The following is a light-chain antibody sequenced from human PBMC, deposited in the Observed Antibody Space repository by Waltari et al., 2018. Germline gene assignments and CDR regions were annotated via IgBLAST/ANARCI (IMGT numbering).Light chain of an antibody. V-gene: IGKV3-20*01. CDR1: QYITGNW. J-gene: IGKJ4*01. CDR3: QQYDGSVVT. Sequence: EIVLTQSPGTLSLSPGERVTLSGRASQYITGNWLTWYQQKPGQAPRLLIYAASTRAPGIPDRVSGSGSGTDFSLTISRLEPEDSAAYYCQQYDGSVVTFGGGTKVEIK. CDR2: AAS.